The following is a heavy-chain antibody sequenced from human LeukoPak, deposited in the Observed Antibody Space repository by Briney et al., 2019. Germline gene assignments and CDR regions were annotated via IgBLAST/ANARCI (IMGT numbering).Heavy chain of an antibody. J-gene: IGHJ6*02. CDR2: ISAYNGNT. D-gene: IGHD5-12*01. Sequence: ASVKVSCKASGYTFTSYGISWVRQAPGQGLEWMGWISAYNGNTNYAQKLQGRVTMTTDTSTSTAYMELRSLRSDGTAAYYCARDGGYGRHYYYGMDVWGQGTTVTVSS. V-gene: IGHV1-18*01. CDR1: GYTFTSYG. CDR3: ARDGGYGRHYYYGMDV.